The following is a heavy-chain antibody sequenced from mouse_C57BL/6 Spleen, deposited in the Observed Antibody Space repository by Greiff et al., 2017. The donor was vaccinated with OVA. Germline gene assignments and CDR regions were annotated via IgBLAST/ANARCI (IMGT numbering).Heavy chain of an antibody. Sequence: VQLQQPGTELVKPGASVKLSCKASGYTFTSYWMHWVKQRPGQGLEWIGNINPSNGGTNYNEKFKSKATLTVDKSSSTAYMQLSSLTSEDSAVYYGARDGSSYDYAMDYWGQGTSVTVSS. V-gene: IGHV1-53*01. D-gene: IGHD1-1*01. CDR3: ARDGSSYDYAMDY. CDR1: GYTFTSYW. CDR2: INPSNGGT. J-gene: IGHJ4*01.